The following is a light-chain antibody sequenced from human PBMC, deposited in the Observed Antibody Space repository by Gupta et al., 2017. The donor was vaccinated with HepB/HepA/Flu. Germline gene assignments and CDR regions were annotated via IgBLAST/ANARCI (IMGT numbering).Light chain of an antibody. Sequence: EIVSTQSPATLSLSPGERATLSCRASQSVGSYLAWYQQKPGQAPRLLINDASNRATGIPARFSGSGSGTDFTLTINSLEPEDFAIYYCQQRSEWPIAFGQGTQVEIK. CDR1: QSVGSY. CDR3: QQRSEWPIA. V-gene: IGKV3-11*01. J-gene: IGKJ5*01. CDR2: DAS.